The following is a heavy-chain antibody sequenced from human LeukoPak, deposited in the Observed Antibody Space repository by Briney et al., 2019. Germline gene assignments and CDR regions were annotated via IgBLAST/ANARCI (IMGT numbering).Heavy chain of an antibody. CDR3: AKVGPGYDRSGYYDN. Sequence: GGSLRLSCAASGFTFSSYVMTWVRQAPGRGLERVSGISGSAGNTYYADSVKGRFTISRDNSKNTLDLQMNSLRAEDTAEYYCAKVGPGYDRSGYYDNWGQGTLVTVSS. CDR1: GFTFSSYV. V-gene: IGHV3-23*01. CDR2: ISGSAGNT. J-gene: IGHJ4*02. D-gene: IGHD3-22*01.